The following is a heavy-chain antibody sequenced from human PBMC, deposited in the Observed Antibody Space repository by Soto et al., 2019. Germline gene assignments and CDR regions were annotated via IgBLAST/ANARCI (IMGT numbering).Heavy chain of an antibody. Sequence: QVQLQESGPGLXXXSEXXSLTCAVFGXSMDNXXWWSWVRQSPGKGLEWIGEVTRSGSTNYNPSLKSRVTISIDTSNKHLSLHLSSVTAXDTXXXXXXXXXXXXFYXEVDFFDYWGLGTLVTVSS. J-gene: IGHJ4*02. CDR2: VTRSGST. CDR3: XXXXXXXFYXEVDFFDY. V-gene: IGHV4-4*02. CDR1: GXSMDNXXW.